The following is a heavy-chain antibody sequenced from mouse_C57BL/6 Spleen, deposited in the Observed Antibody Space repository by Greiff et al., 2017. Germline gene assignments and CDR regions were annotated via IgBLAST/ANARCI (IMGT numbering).Heavy chain of an antibody. CDR1: GYAFSSSW. J-gene: IGHJ3*01. Sequence: LKQSGPELVKPGASVKISCKASGYAFSSSWMNWVKQRPGKGLEWIGRIYPGDGDTNYNGKFKGKATLTADKSSSTAYMQLSSLTSEDSAVYFCARSYYGSSYRFAYWGQGTLVTVSA. CDR2: IYPGDGDT. V-gene: IGHV1-82*01. CDR3: ARSYYGSSYRFAY. D-gene: IGHD1-1*01.